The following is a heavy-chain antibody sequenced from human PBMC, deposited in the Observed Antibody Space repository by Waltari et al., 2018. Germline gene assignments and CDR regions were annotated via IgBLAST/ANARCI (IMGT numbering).Heavy chain of an antibody. D-gene: IGHD3-9*01. V-gene: IGHV4-4*02. CDR1: GDSMNSKSW. Sequence: QLQLQESGPGLVKPSGTLSLTCTVFGDSMNSKSWWSWVRQSPEKGLEWVGQIHRSGRSNYNPSLESRVTISLDSSNNQFYLRLTSTTAADTAVYYCARDRGIGLFLDSWGQGTLVTVSP. CDR2: IHRSGRS. CDR3: ARDRGIGLFLDS. J-gene: IGHJ1*01.